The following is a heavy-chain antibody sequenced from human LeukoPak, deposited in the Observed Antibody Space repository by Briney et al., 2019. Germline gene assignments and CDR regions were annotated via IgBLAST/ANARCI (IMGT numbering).Heavy chain of an antibody. CDR3: ARVGSGQDWFDP. Sequence: VASVKVSCKASGGTFSSYAISWVRQAPGQGLEWMGGIIPIFGTANYAQKFQGRVTITADESTSTAYMELSSLRSEDTAVYYCARVGSGQDWFDPWGQGTLVTVSS. D-gene: IGHD3-10*01. V-gene: IGHV1-69*13. CDR2: IIPIFGTA. J-gene: IGHJ5*02. CDR1: GGTFSSYA.